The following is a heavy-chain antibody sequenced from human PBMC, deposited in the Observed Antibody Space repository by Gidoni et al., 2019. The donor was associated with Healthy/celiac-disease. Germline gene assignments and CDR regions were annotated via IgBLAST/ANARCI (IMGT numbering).Heavy chain of an antibody. CDR2: IIPIFGTA. J-gene: IGHJ4*02. V-gene: IGHV1-69*01. Sequence: VQLVQPGAEVKKPGTTVKVSSKAPGGTFSSYAISWVRQAPGQGLEWMGGIIPIFGTANYAQKFQGRVTITADESTSTAYMELSSLRSEDTAVYYCARGRLPTVTQLWGQGTLVTVSS. D-gene: IGHD4-17*01. CDR3: ARGRLPTVTQL. CDR1: GGTFSSYA.